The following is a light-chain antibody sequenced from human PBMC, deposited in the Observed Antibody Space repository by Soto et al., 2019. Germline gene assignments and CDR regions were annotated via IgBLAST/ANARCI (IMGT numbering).Light chain of an antibody. J-gene: IGLJ2*01. Sequence: QSALTQPASVSGSPGQSITISCTGTSSDVGGYNYVSWYQQHPGKAPKLMIYDVSNRPSGVSNRFSGSKSGNTASLTISGLQADDEADYYCSSYTSSSTPVVFGGGTKLTV. CDR2: DVS. CDR1: SSDVGGYNY. CDR3: SSYTSSSTPVV. V-gene: IGLV2-14*01.